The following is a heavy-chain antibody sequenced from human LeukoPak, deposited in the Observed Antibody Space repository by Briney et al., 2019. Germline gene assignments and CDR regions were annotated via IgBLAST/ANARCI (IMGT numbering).Heavy chain of an antibody. Sequence: GASVKVSCKASGYTFTSHYMHWVRQAPGQGLEWMGWINPNSGGTNYAQKFQGWVTMTRDTSISTAYMELSRLRSDDTAVYYCARDGGGSYSPTPRWFDPWGQGTLVTVSS. CDR1: GYTFTSHY. CDR2: INPNSGGT. J-gene: IGHJ5*02. D-gene: IGHD1-26*01. V-gene: IGHV1-2*04. CDR3: ARDGGGSYSPTPRWFDP.